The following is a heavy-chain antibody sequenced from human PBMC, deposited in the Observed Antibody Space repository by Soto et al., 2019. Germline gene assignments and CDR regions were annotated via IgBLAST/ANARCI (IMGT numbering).Heavy chain of an antibody. CDR1: GGSINSYY. CDR2: IYYSGST. CDR3: ARASSNYIRRYNWFDP. J-gene: IGHJ5*02. Sequence: SETLSLTCTVSGGSINSYYWNWIRQPPGKGLEWIAYIYYSGSTNYNPSVKSRVTMSVDTSKNQFSLKLSSVTAADTAVYYCARASSNYIRRYNWFDPWGQGTLVTVSS. D-gene: IGHD4-4*01. V-gene: IGHV4-59*01.